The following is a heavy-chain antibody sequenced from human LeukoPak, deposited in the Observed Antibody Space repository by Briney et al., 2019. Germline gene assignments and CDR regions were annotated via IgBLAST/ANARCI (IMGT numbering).Heavy chain of an antibody. Sequence: PGGSLRLSCAASGFTFSSYAMTWVRQAPGKGLEWVSSIGDSGGSTYYADSVKGRFTISRDNSKNTLYLQMNSLRAEDTAVYYCANLLRWEPYWGQGTLVTVSS. V-gene: IGHV3-23*01. J-gene: IGHJ4*02. D-gene: IGHD4-23*01. CDR3: ANLLRWEPY. CDR2: IGDSGGST. CDR1: GFTFSSYA.